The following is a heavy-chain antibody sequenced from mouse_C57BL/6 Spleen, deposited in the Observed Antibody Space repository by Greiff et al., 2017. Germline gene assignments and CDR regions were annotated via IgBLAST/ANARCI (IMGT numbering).Heavy chain of an antibody. D-gene: IGHD2-3*01. CDR3: ARDRDGYYVAY. CDR1: GFTFSSYA. Sequence: EVMLVESGGGLVKPGGSLKLSCAASGFTFSSYAMSWVRQTPEKRLEWVATISDGGSYTYYPDNVKGRFTISRDNAKNNLYLQMSHLKSEDTAMYYCARDRDGYYVAYWGQGTLVTVSA. V-gene: IGHV5-4*01. CDR2: ISDGGSYT. J-gene: IGHJ3*01.